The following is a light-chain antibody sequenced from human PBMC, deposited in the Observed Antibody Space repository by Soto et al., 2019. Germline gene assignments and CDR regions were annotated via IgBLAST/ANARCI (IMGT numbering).Light chain of an antibody. CDR2: GAS. V-gene: IGKV3-20*01. CDR1: QRVSSTY. CDR3: QYYSSSILIT. J-gene: IGKJ5*01. Sequence: EIVLTQSPGILSLSPGERATLACRASQRVSSTYLALYQQKTGQTPRILIHGASSRATGIPDRFSGSGVGTDFRLTLSRLERENFAVHYCQYYSSSILITFGQGTRLDIK.